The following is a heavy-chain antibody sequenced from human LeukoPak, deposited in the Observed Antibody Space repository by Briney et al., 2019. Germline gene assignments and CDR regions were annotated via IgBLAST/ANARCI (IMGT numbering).Heavy chain of an antibody. V-gene: IGHV4-39*02. J-gene: IGHJ3*02. CDR1: GGSFSSYY. Sequence: PSETLSLTCAVYGGSFSSYYWGWIRQPPGKGLEWIGSIYYSGSTYYNPSLKSRVTISVDTSKNQFSLKLSSVTAADTAVYYCARDTPYAFDIWGQGTMVTVSS. CDR2: IYYSGST. CDR3: ARDTPYAFDI.